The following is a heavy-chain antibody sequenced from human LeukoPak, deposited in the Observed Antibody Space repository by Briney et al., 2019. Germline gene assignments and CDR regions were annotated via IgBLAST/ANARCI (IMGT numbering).Heavy chain of an antibody. V-gene: IGHV4-61*02. CDR2: IYTSGST. CDR3: ASEIVGVNS. J-gene: IGHJ4*02. D-gene: IGHD1-26*01. Sequence: PSQTLSLTCTVSGGSISSGSYYWSWIRQPAGKGLEWIGRIYTSGSTNYNPSLKSRVTISVDTSKNQFSLKLSSVTAADTAVYYCASEIVGVNSWGQGSLVTVSS. CDR1: GGSISSGSYY.